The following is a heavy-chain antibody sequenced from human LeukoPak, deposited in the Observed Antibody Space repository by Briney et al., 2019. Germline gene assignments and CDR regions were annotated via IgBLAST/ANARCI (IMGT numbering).Heavy chain of an antibody. CDR3: ARSSSSWYWGYFDY. CDR1: GGSISSYY. D-gene: IGHD6-13*01. CDR2: IYTSGST. V-gene: IGHV4-4*07. J-gene: IGHJ4*02. Sequence: ASETLSLTCTVSGGSISSYYWSWIRQPARKGLEWIGRIYTSGSTNYNPSLKSRVTMSVDTSKNQFSLKLSSVTAADTAVYYCARSSSSWYWGYFDYWGQGTLVTVSS.